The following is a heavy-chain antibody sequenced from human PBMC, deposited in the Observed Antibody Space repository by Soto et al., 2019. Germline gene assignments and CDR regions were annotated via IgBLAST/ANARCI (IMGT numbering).Heavy chain of an antibody. J-gene: IGHJ4*02. D-gene: IGHD3-22*01. CDR2: INAGNGNT. CDR1: GYTFTSYA. V-gene: IGHV1-3*01. CDR3: ARGPDYYDSSGYYY. Sequence: ASVKVSCKASGYTFTSYAMHWVRQAPGQRLEWMGWINAGNGNTKYSQKFQGRVTITRDTSASTAYMELSSLRSEDTAVYYCARGPDYYDSSGYYYWGQGTLVTVSS.